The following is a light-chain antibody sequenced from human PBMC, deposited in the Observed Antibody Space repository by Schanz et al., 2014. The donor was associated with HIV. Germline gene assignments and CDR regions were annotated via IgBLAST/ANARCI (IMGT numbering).Light chain of an antibody. CDR2: EVI. V-gene: IGLV2-14*01. Sequence: QSVLTQPASVSGSPGQSITISCTGTSSDVGGYNYVSWYQRHPGKAPKLMIYEVIKRPSGVPDRFSGSKSGNTASLTISGLQAEDEADYYCSSYTTSSTLVFGGGTKLTVL. J-gene: IGLJ2*01. CDR1: SSDVGGYNY. CDR3: SSYTTSSTLV.